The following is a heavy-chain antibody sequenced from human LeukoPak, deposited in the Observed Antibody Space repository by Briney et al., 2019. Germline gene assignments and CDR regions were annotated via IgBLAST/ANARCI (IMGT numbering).Heavy chain of an antibody. J-gene: IGHJ6*02. CDR3: ARGLGYCSGGSCYSYYYGMDV. CDR1: GFTFSNYA. Sequence: GGSLRLSCAASGFTFSNYAMSWVRQAPGKGLERVSAISGGGGSTYYADSVRGRFTVSRDNSKNTLYLQMNSLRAEDTAVYYCARGLGYCSGGSCYSYYYGMDVWGQGTTVTVSS. D-gene: IGHD2-15*01. CDR2: ISGGGGST. V-gene: IGHV3-23*01.